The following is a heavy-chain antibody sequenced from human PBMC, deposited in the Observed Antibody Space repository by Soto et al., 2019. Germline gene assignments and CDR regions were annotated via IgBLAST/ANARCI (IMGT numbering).Heavy chain of an antibody. Sequence: EVQLVESGGGLVQPGGSLRLSCAASGFIFSSYRMHWVRQAPGKGLVWVSRINSDGSSTSYADSVKGRFTISRENAKNTLKLQMNSLRAEDTAVYYCAREATVTYFDYWGQGTLVTVSS. CDR1: GFIFSSYR. D-gene: IGHD4-17*01. J-gene: IGHJ4*02. CDR3: AREATVTYFDY. CDR2: INSDGSST. V-gene: IGHV3-74*01.